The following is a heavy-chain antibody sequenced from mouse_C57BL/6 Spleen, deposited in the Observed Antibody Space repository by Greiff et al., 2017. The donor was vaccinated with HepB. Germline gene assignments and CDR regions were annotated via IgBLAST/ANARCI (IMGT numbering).Heavy chain of an antibody. D-gene: IGHD2-3*01. Sequence: QVQLQQSGAELVRPGTSVKVSCKASGYAFTNYLIEWVKQRPGQGLEWIGVINPGSGGTNYNEKFKGKATLTADKSSSTAYMQLSSLTSEDSAVYFCARSDGYYGWFAYWGQGTLVTVSA. CDR2: INPGSGGT. CDR3: ARSDGYYGWFAY. CDR1: GYAFTNYL. V-gene: IGHV1-54*01. J-gene: IGHJ3*01.